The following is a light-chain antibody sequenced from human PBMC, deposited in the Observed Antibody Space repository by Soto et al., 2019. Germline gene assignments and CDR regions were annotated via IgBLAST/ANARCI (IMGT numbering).Light chain of an antibody. Sequence: IVFTQSPSTLSLSPGERATLSCMASQSVSSYLAWYQQKPGQAPRLLISGASTRAAGISDRFRGSGSGTEFTLTISSLRSEDSAIYYCQQYFEWPPMTFGQGTKVDIK. V-gene: IGKV3-15*01. CDR3: QQYFEWPPMT. CDR2: GAS. J-gene: IGKJ1*01. CDR1: QSVSSY.